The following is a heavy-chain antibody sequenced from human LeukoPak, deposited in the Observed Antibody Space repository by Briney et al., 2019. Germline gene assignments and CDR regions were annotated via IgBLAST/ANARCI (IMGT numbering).Heavy chain of an antibody. V-gene: IGHV4-34*01. CDR2: INHSGST. D-gene: IGHD3-10*01. Sequence: SETLSLTCAVYGGSFSGYYWSWIRQPPGKGLEWIGEINHSGSTNYNPSLKSRVTISVDKSKNQFSLKLSSVTAADTAVYYCARGKLLWFGESPVGPWGQGTLVTVSS. J-gene: IGHJ5*02. CDR3: ARGKLLWFGESPVGP. CDR1: GGSFSGYY.